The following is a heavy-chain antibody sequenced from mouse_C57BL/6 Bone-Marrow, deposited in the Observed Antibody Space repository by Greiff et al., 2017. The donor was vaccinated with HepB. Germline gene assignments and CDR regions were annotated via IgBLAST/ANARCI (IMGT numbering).Heavy chain of an antibody. CDR2: ISGGGGNT. Sequence: EVHLVESGGGLVKPGGSLKLSCAASGFTFSSYTMSWVRQTPEKRLEWVATISGGGGNTYYPDSVKGRFTISRDNTKNTLYLQRSSLRSEDTYLYYSARGSYSWFAYWGKGTLVTVSA. J-gene: IGHJ3*01. V-gene: IGHV5-9*01. CDR3: ARGSYSWFAY. CDR1: GFTFSSYT. D-gene: IGHD1-1*01.